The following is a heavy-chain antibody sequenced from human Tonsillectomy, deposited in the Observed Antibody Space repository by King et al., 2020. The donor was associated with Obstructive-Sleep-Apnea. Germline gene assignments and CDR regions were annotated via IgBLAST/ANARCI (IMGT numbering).Heavy chain of an antibody. Sequence: QGQLVQSGAEVKKPGSSVKVSCKASGGTFSSYAIHWVRQAPGQGLEWMGGIIPIVSVANYAQRFQGRVTITADKSTTTAYMELSSLRSEDTAVYYCASGRDGYNFDWGQGTLVTVSS. CDR3: ASGRDGYNFD. V-gene: IGHV1-69*10. D-gene: IGHD5-24*01. CDR1: GGTFSSYA. CDR2: IIPIVSVA. J-gene: IGHJ4*02.